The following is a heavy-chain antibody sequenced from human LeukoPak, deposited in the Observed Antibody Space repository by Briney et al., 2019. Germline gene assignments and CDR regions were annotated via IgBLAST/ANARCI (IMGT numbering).Heavy chain of an antibody. CDR3: ARVSSGSYYYMDV. J-gene: IGHJ6*03. CDR2: MNPNSGNT. CDR1: GYTFTNYD. Sequence: GSLRLSCAASGYTFTNYDIHWVRRATGQGLEWMGWMNPNSGNTGYAQKFQGRVTITRDTSISTAYMELSSLMSEDTAVYYCARVSSGSYYYMDVWGKGTTVTVSS. V-gene: IGHV1-8*03. D-gene: IGHD3-10*01.